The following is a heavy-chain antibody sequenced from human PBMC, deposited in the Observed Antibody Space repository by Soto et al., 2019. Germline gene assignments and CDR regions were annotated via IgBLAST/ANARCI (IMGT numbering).Heavy chain of an antibody. V-gene: IGHV3-7*01. CDR1: GFTFSAYW. CDR2: IKQDGSEK. Sequence: EVQLVESGGDLVQPGGSVRLSCVGSGFTFSAYWMTWVRQAPGKGLEWVAVIKQDGSEKYYVDSVKGRFTISRDNAKNSLYLQMNSLRAEDTAVYFCAGGGGWVFDSWGQGTLVTVSS. CDR3: AGGGGWVFDS. J-gene: IGHJ4*02. D-gene: IGHD6-19*01.